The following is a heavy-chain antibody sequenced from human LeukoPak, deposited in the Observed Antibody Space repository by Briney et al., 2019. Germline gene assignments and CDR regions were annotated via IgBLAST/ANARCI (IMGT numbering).Heavy chain of an antibody. D-gene: IGHD7-27*01. CDR1: GWTFRSYC. CDR3: ARDLGIVYYYGMDV. CDR2: SSSSSRYI. J-gene: IGHJ6*02. Sequence: GGALRLSCVASGWTFRSYCMNWVGQAPGKGLEWVSSSSSSSRYIYYADSVKGRFPISRDNAKDSLYLQMNSLRAEDTAVYYCARDLGIVYYYGMDVWGQGTTVTVSS. V-gene: IGHV3-21*01.